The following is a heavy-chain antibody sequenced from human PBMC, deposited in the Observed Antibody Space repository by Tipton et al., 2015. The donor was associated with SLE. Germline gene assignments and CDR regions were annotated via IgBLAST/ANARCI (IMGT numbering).Heavy chain of an antibody. V-gene: IGHV4-39*01. CDR1: GGSISSYY. D-gene: IGHD6-6*01. CDR2: IYYSGST. Sequence: TLSLTCTVSGGSISSYYWGWIRQPPGKGLEWIGSIYYSGSTYYNPSLKSRVTISVDTSKNQFSLKLSSVTAADTAVYYCASFLWQLAGYWGQGTLVTVSS. CDR3: ASFLWQLAGY. J-gene: IGHJ4*02.